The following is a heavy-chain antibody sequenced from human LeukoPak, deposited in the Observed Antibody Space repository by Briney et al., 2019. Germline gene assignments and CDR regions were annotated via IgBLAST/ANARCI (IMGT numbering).Heavy chain of an antibody. D-gene: IGHD1-26*01. Sequence: GGSLRLSCAASGFTFSGSAMHWVRQASGKGLEWVGRIRSKANSYATAYAASVKGRFTISRDDSKNTAYLQMNSLKTEDTAVYYCTRDSGSYLGTFDYWGQGTLVTVSS. V-gene: IGHV3-73*01. CDR1: GFTFSGSA. CDR2: IRSKANSYAT. CDR3: TRDSGSYLGTFDY. J-gene: IGHJ4*02.